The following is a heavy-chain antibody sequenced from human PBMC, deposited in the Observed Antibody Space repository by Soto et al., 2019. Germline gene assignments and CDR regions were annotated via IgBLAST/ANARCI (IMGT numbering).Heavy chain of an antibody. J-gene: IGHJ6*02. CDR3: ARGGRYTYGYGDYSYGMDV. CDR1: GFSFGDYA. CDR2: ISGTGSRT. Sequence: EVQVLESGGGLVQPGGSLRLSCAASGFSFGDYAMSWVRQAPGKGLEWVSGISGTGSRTSYADSVRGRFTISRDNVNITLSLQMDSLIAEDTAVYYCARGGRYTYGYGDYSYGMDVWGQGTTVTVSS. V-gene: IGHV3-23*01. D-gene: IGHD5-18*01.